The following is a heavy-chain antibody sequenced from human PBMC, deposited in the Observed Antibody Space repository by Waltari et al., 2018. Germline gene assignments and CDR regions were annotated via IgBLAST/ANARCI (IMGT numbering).Heavy chain of an antibody. Sequence: QVQLVQSGAEVKKPGASVKVSCKASGYTFTGYYMHWVRQAPGQGLEWMGWINPNSGGTNYAQKFQSRVTMTRDTSISTAYMGLSRLRSEDTAVYYGARVGGHGSSGWHFFDYWGKGTLVTVSS. V-gene: IGHV1-2*02. CDR1: GYTFTGYY. D-gene: IGHD6-19*01. CDR2: INPNSGGT. J-gene: IGHJ4*02. CDR3: ARVGGHGSSGWHFFDY.